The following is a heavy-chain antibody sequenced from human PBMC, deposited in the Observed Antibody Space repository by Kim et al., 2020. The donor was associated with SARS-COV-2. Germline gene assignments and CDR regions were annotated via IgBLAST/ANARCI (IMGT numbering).Heavy chain of an antibody. Sequence: ATKYQGRVTMTADKSTSAAYLGLSSLRSEDTAVYYCASIRATVTSIIDYWGQGTLVTVSS. CDR3: ASIRATVTSIIDY. D-gene: IGHD4-17*01. J-gene: IGHJ4*02. V-gene: IGHV1-69*02.